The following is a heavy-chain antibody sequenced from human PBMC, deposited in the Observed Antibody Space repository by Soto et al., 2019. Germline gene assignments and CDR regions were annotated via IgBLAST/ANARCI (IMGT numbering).Heavy chain of an antibody. CDR1: GGSISSGDYY. CDR2: IYYSGST. CDR3: ARPMGSSDAFDI. Sequence: SETLSLTCTVSGGSISSGDYYWSWIRQPPGKGLEWIGYIYYSGSTYYNPSLKSRVTISVDTSKNQFSLKLSSVTAADTAVYYCARPMGSSDAFDIWGPGTMVTVSS. V-gene: IGHV4-30-4*01. D-gene: IGHD6-6*01. J-gene: IGHJ3*02.